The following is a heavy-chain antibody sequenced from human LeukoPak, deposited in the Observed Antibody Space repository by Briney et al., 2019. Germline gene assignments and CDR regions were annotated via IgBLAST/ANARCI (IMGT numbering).Heavy chain of an antibody. Sequence: PGGSLRLSCTGSGFTFGEYAMSWVRQAPGKGLEWVGLIRSKAYGGTTEYAASVKGRFTISRDDSKSIAYLQMNSLETEDTAVYYCTSPGGYWGQGTLVTVSS. J-gene: IGHJ4*02. CDR3: TSPGGY. D-gene: IGHD3-16*01. CDR1: GFTFGEYA. CDR2: IRSKAYGGTT. V-gene: IGHV3-49*04.